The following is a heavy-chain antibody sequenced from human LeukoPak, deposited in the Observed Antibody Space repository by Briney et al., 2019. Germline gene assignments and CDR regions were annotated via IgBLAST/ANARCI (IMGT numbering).Heavy chain of an antibody. V-gene: IGHV4-39*07. J-gene: IGHJ5*02. Sequence: SETLSLTCTVSGGSISSSSYYWGWIRQPPGKGLEWIGSIYYSGSTYYNPSLKSRVTISVDTSKNQFSLKLSSVTAADTAVYYCARDRVVVVAATFLGCWFDPWGQGTLVTVSS. CDR3: ARDRVVVVAATFLGCWFDP. CDR1: GGSISSSSYY. CDR2: IYYSGST. D-gene: IGHD2-15*01.